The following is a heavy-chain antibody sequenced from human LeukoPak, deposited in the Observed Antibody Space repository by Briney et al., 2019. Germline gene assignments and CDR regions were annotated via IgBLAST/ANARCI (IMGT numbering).Heavy chain of an antibody. J-gene: IGHJ4*02. Sequence: GESPKILCKGSGYGFSSYWIGWGRQLPGKGLEYMGIICPGDSDTRYSQSFQGQVTISADKSITAAYLQWSSLKASDTAMYYCARHTTVGGSLRFDYWGQGTLVSVSS. V-gene: IGHV5-51*01. D-gene: IGHD4-23*01. CDR1: GYGFSSYW. CDR2: ICPGDSDT. CDR3: ARHTTVGGSLRFDY.